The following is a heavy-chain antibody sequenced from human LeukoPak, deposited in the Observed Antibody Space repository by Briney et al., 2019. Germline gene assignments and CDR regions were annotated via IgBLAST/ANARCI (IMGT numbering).Heavy chain of an antibody. CDR3: AREPYSSGWYFDY. Sequence: SQTLSLTCTVSGGSISSGDYYWSWIRQPPGKGLEWIGYIYYSGSTYYNPSLKSRVTISVDTSKNQFSLKLSSVTAADTAVYYCAREPYSSGWYFDYWGQGTLVTVSS. J-gene: IGHJ4*02. CDR2: IYYSGST. D-gene: IGHD6-19*01. CDR1: GGSISSGDYY. V-gene: IGHV4-30-4*01.